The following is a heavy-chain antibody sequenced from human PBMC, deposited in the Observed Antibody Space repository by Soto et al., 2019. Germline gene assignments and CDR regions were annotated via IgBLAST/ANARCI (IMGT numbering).Heavy chain of an antibody. V-gene: IGHV1-2*02. CDR2: INPNSGGT. J-gene: IGHJ4*02. CDR3: ATGGGYSGYDPPLDY. D-gene: IGHD5-12*01. Sequence: QVQLVQSGAEVKKPGASVKVSCKASGYTFTGYYMHWVRQAPGQGLEWMGWINPNSGGTNYEQKFQGRVTMTRDTSISTAYMELSRLRSDDTAVYYCATGGGYSGYDPPLDYWGQGTLVTVSS. CDR1: GYTFTGYY.